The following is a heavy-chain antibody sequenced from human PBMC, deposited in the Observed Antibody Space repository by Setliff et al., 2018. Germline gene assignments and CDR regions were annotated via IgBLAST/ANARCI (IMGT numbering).Heavy chain of an antibody. CDR3: ARLNDYGVNHYRGHDLSQKNVRPVPKFSGFSFSDTVCSWSCL. V-gene: IGHV4-39*01. D-gene: IGHD4-17*01. Sequence: LSLTCSVSGASMSTSNYFWGWIRQPPGKGLEWIGNVFYSGSIYYNPSLKSRVTISADTSKNEFSLKLRSVTAADTAVYYCARLNDYGVNHYRGHDLSQKNVRPVPKFSGFSFSDTVCSWSCLW. CDR2: VFYSGSI. J-gene: IGHJ2*01. CDR1: GASMSTSNYF.